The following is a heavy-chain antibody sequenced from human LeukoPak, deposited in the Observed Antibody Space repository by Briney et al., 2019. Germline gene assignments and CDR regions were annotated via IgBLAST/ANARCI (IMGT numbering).Heavy chain of an antibody. V-gene: IGHV1-69-2*01. Sequence: ASVKVSRKVSGYTFTDYYMHWVQQAPGKGLEWMGLVDPEDGETIYAEKFQGRVTITADTSTDTAYMELSSLRSEDTAVYYCAGGTITFGGVIGRWGQGTLVTVSS. CDR1: GYTFTDYY. CDR2: VDPEDGET. D-gene: IGHD3-16*02. J-gene: IGHJ4*02. CDR3: AGGTITFGGVIGR.